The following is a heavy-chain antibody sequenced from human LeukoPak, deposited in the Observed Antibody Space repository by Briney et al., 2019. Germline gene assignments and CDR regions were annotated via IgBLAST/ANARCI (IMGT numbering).Heavy chain of an antibody. CDR3: ARAQYSGYDYYYYYYMDV. D-gene: IGHD5-12*01. V-gene: IGHV1-18*01. Sequence: GASVKVSCKASGYTFTSYGISWVRQAPGQGLEWMGWISAYNGNTNYAQKLQGRVTMTTDTSTSTAYMELRSLRSDDTAVYYCARAQYSGYDYYYYYYMDVWGKGTTVTVSS. CDR1: GYTFTSYG. CDR2: ISAYNGNT. J-gene: IGHJ6*03.